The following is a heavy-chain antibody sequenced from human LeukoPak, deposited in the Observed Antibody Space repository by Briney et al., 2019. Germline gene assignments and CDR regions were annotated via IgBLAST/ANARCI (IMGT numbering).Heavy chain of an antibody. CDR2: ISGSGVST. Sequence: TGRSLRLSCAASGFTFSSYGMHWVRQAPGKGLEWVSSISGSGVSTYYADSVKGRFTISRDNSKNTLNLQMNSLRVEDTAVYYCAKRSSTSYYFEYWGQGTLVTVSS. J-gene: IGHJ4*02. CDR1: GFTFSSYG. CDR3: AKRSSTSYYFEY. V-gene: IGHV3-23*01. D-gene: IGHD2-2*01.